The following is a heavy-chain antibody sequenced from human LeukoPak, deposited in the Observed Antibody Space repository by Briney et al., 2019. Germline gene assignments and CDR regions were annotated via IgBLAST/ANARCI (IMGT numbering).Heavy chain of an antibody. V-gene: IGHV3-33*01. CDR1: GFTFSSYG. Sequence: GGSLRLSCAASGFTFSSYGMHWVRQAPGKGLEGVAVIWYDGSNKYYADSVKGRFTISRDNSKNTLYLQMNSLRAEDTAVYYCARGRTYVWFGELLEYFDYWGQGTLVTVSS. D-gene: IGHD3-10*01. CDR2: IWYDGSNK. J-gene: IGHJ4*02. CDR3: ARGRTYVWFGELLEYFDY.